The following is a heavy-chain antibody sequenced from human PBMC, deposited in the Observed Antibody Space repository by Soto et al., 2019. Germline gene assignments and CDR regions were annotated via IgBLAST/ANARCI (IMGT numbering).Heavy chain of an antibody. V-gene: IGHV3-7*05. CDR1: GFTFSRYW. CDR3: ARQRDGY. J-gene: IGHJ4*02. CDR2: IKEDGSDK. Sequence: EVQLVESGGALVPPGGSLRLSCAGSGFTFSRYWMTWVRQAPGKGLEWVANIKEDGSDKYYVDSVKGRFTISRDNAQNSLYLQLNSLRAEDTAVYYCARQRDGYWGQGTLVTVSS.